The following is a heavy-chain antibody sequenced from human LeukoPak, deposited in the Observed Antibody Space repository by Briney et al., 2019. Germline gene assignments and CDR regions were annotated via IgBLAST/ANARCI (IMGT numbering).Heavy chain of an antibody. J-gene: IGHJ3*02. D-gene: IGHD2-2*01. V-gene: IGHV1-2*06. CDR2: INPNSGGT. CDR1: GYTFTGYY. CDR3: ARGGEYQLQTHAFDI. Sequence: ASVKVSCKASGYTFTGYYMHWVRQAPGQGLEWMGRINPNSGGTNYAQKFQGRVTMTRDSSIDTAYLELSRLSSDDAAVYYCARGGEYQLQTHAFDIWGQGTMVTVSS.